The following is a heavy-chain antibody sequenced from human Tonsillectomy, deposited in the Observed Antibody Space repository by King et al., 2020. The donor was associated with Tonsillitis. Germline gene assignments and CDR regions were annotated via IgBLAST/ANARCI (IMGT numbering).Heavy chain of an antibody. Sequence: VQLVQSGAEVKKPGASVKVSCKASGYTFTSYVIHWVRQAPGQTLEWMGWINVGNGNTRYSQKFQGRVTISRDTSANTAYMGLSSLKTEDTAGYYCARDPTEVWGSCRYLYWFNLWGQGTLVTVSS. CDR3: ARDPTEVWGSCRYLYWFNL. CDR1: GYTFTSYV. D-gene: IGHD3-16*02. V-gene: IGHV1-3*01. CDR2: INVGNGNT. J-gene: IGHJ5*02.